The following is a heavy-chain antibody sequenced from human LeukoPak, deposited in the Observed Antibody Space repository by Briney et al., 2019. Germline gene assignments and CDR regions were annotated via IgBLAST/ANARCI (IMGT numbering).Heavy chain of an antibody. CDR3: AREGWDL. Sequence: SETLSLTCTVSGASLNSGGYYWSWIRQPPGKEPEWIGHIYYSGSTNYNRSLKSRVTISVDTSKNQFSLKLTSVTAADTAVYYCAREGWDLWGRGTLVTVSS. CDR2: IYYSGST. D-gene: IGHD2-15*01. V-gene: IGHV4-61*08. CDR1: GASLNSGGYY. J-gene: IGHJ2*01.